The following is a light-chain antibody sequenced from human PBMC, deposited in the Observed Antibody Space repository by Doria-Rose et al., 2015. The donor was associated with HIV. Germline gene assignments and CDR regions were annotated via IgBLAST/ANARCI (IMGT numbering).Light chain of an antibody. Sequence: DIQVTQSPDSLAVSLGERATINCKSSQSVLTRSNRKNYLAWYQQKAGQPPNLLIYWASTRESGVPDRFSGSGSGTDFTLTISSLQAEDVAVYYCQQYFTTPRTFGQGTKVEIK. CDR1: QSVLTRSNRKNY. CDR2: WAS. J-gene: IGKJ1*01. V-gene: IGKV4-1*01. CDR3: QQYFTTPRT.